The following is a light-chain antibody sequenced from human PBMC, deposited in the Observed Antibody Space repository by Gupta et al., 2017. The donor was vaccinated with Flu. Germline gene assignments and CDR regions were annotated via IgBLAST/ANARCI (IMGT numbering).Light chain of an antibody. J-gene: IGKJ2*01. CDR1: LTITTY. CDR2: GAS. Sequence: GDRVTITCRASLTITTYLNWYQQKVGKAPKLLIYGASGLQSGLPSRFTASGSGTDFTLTISSLQPEDFATYYCQQTYSTPYTFGLGTRVEIK. CDR3: QQTYSTPYT. V-gene: IGKV1-39*01.